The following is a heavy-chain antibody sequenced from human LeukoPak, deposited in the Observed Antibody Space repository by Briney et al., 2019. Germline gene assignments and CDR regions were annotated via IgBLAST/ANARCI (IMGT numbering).Heavy chain of an antibody. D-gene: IGHD3-22*01. Sequence: GGSLRLSCAASGFTFSSYAMSWVRQAPGKGLEWVSGISTSGGSTSYADSVKGRFTISRDNPRNTLYMQMNSLRDEDKAVYYCAIMHRYYDGSGYWVQWGQGTQVTVSS. V-gene: IGHV3-23*01. CDR3: AIMHRYYDGSGYWVQ. J-gene: IGHJ4*02. CDR2: ISTSGGST. CDR1: GFTFSSYA.